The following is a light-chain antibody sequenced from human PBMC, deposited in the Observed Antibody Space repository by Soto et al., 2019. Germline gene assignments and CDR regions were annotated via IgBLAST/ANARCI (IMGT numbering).Light chain of an antibody. CDR2: GNF. J-gene: IGLJ7*01. V-gene: IGLV1-40*01. CDR1: SSNIGAGYD. Sequence: QSVLTQPPSVSGAPGQTVTISCTGRSSNIGAGYDVHWYQQIPGTAPKLLIYGNFNRPSGVPDRFSVSKSGTSASLAITGLQAEDEADYYCQSYDSSLSGSVFGGGTQLTVL. CDR3: QSYDSSLSGSV.